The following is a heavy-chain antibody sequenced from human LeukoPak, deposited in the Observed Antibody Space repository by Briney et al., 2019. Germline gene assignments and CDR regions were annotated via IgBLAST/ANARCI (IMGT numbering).Heavy chain of an antibody. CDR1: GFTFSSYW. D-gene: IGHD3-22*01. CDR3: AREHYYDSSGYKPADY. Sequence: GGSLRLSCAASGFTFSSYWMSWVRQAPGKGLEGVANLKKDGSEKYYVDSVKGRFTISRDNTKNSLYVQMNSLRAEDTAVYYCAREHYYDSSGYKPADYWGQGTLVTVSS. J-gene: IGHJ4*02. V-gene: IGHV3-7*01. CDR2: LKKDGSEK.